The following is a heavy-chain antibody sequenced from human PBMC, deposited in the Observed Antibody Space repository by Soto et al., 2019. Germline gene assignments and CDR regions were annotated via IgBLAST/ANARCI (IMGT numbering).Heavy chain of an antibody. CDR2: FNLSGNT. D-gene: IGHD3-9*01. CDR1: GGSFRGSS. J-gene: IGHJ6*03. CDR3: ASQGLPYFDWSPTPLYYMDV. Sequence: QVQLQQWGAGLLDPSEPLSLPCAVYGGSFRGSSWGWIPRPPGRGLGWMGEFNLSGNTNYNPSLKSRVTISVDKSKNQFSLKLSSVTAADTAVYYCASQGLPYFDWSPTPLYYMDVWGKGTTVTVSS. V-gene: IGHV4-34*01.